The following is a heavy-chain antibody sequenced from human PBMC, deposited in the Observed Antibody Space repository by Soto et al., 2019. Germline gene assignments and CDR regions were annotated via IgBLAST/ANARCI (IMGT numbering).Heavy chain of an antibody. Sequence: TLSLTCTVSGGCISSGDDYWSWMRQPPGKGLEWIGYIYYSGSSYYNPSLKSRVSISIDTSKNQFSLKLSSVTAADTAVYYCARSRISIFGILIIGSSFDPWGQGSLVTVSS. V-gene: IGHV4-30-4*01. CDR2: IYYSGSS. D-gene: IGHD3-3*01. CDR1: GGCISSGDDY. J-gene: IGHJ5*02. CDR3: ARSRISIFGILIIGSSFDP.